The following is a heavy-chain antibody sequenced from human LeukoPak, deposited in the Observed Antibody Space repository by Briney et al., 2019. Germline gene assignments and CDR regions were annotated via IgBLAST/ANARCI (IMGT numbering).Heavy chain of an antibody. J-gene: IGHJ4*02. CDR3: ARDLDDSSGDDY. CDR2: INPDSGGA. CDR1: GFTFTGYY. Sequence: ASVKVPCKTSGFTFTGYYIHWVRQAPGQGFEWIGWINPDSGGADYAQKFQGRVTMTRDTSISTVYMELNSLTSDDTAVYYCARDLDDSSGDDYWGQGTLVTVSS. V-gene: IGHV1-2*02. D-gene: IGHD3-22*01.